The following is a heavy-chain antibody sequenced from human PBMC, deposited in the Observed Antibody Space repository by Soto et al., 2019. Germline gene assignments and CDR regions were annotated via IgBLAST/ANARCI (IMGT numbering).Heavy chain of an antibody. CDR1: GFTFSIYA. CDR3: AKEPVGPDWYFDL. CDR2: ISGSGENT. Sequence: PGGSLRLSCAASGFTFSIYAMSWVRQAPGKGLEWVSAISGSGENTHYADSVKGRFTVSRDNSKNTLYLQMNSLRAEDTAVYNCAKEPVGPDWYFDLWGRGTLVTVSS. V-gene: IGHV3-23*01. J-gene: IGHJ2*01.